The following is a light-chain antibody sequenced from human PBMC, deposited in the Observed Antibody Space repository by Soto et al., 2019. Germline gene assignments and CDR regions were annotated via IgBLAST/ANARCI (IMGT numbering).Light chain of an antibody. J-gene: IGKJ1*01. Sequence: DIQMTQSPSSLSASVGDRVTITCPASQTINNWVAWYQQKPGKAPKVLIYDASTLESGVPSRFSGSGSGTEVTLTIDTLNPDDLATYYCQRYNAFSQTFGQGTKVEI. CDR1: QTINNW. CDR3: QRYNAFSQT. V-gene: IGKV1-5*01. CDR2: DAS.